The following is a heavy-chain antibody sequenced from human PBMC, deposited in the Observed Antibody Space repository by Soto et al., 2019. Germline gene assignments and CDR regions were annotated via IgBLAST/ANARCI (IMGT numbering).Heavy chain of an antibody. CDR1: GYTFTNYG. Sequence: QVQLLQSGAEVKKPGASVKVSCKASGYTFTNYGITWVRQAPGQGLEWMGWISAYNGDTHYTQRLQGRFTMTADTSTSTAYMELRGLRSDDTAVYYWARVRQLVGYFYYYVDVWGKGTTVTVSS. D-gene: IGHD6-6*01. V-gene: IGHV1-18*01. CDR3: ARVRQLVGYFYYYVDV. CDR2: ISAYNGDT. J-gene: IGHJ6*03.